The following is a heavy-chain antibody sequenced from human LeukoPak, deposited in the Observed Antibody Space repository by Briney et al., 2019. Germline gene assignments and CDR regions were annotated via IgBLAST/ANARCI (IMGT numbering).Heavy chain of an antibody. Sequence: GGSLRLSCAASGFTFSSYVMSWVRQAPGKGLEWVSAISGSGGSTYYADSVKGRFTISRDNSKNTLYLQVSSLRAEDTAVYRCAKGGRITDVLPFDYSGQGTLVTVSS. CDR3: AKGGRITDVLPFDY. CDR1: GFTFSSYV. V-gene: IGHV3-23*01. D-gene: IGHD1-14*01. J-gene: IGHJ4*02. CDR2: ISGSGGST.